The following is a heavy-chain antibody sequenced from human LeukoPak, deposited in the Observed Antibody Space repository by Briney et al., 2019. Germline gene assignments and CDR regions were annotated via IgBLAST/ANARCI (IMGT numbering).Heavy chain of an antibody. CDR3: AKPPSSGWYGPFDY. J-gene: IGHJ4*02. CDR2: ITGSGVST. D-gene: IGHD6-19*01. V-gene: IGHV3-23*01. CDR1: GFTFSSYA. Sequence: GGSLRLSCAASGFTFSSYAMSWVRQAPGKGQKWVSVITGSGVSTYYADSVKGRFAISRDNSKNTLYLQMNSLRAEDTAVYYCAKPPSSGWYGPFDYWGQGTLVTVSS.